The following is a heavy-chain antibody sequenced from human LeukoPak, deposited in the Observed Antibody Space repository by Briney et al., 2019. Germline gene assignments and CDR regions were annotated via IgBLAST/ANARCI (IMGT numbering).Heavy chain of an antibody. CDR1: GYTLTGYY. Sequence: ASVKVSCKASGYTLTGYYMHWVRQAPGQGLEWMGRINPNSGGTNYAQKFQGRVTMTRDTSISTAYMELSRLRSDDTAVYYCARGYIVATIPGPSWGQGTLVTVSS. CDR3: ARGYIVATIPGPS. D-gene: IGHD5-12*01. CDR2: INPNSGGT. V-gene: IGHV1-2*06. J-gene: IGHJ5*02.